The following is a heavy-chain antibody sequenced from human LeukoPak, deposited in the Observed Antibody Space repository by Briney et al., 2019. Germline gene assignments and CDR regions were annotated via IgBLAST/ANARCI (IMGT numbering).Heavy chain of an antibody. J-gene: IGHJ5*02. D-gene: IGHD2-2*02. V-gene: IGHV3-23*01. CDR3: AKASVAIPQYCNS. Sequence: GGPLRLSCEASGFTFGNYAMNWVRQAPGKGLEWVSTISGTGSSTYYADSAKGRFTISRDNSKDTLFLQLNSLTAADTAMYFCAKASVAIPQYCNSWGQGTLVTVSS. CDR1: GFTFGNYA. CDR2: ISGTGSST.